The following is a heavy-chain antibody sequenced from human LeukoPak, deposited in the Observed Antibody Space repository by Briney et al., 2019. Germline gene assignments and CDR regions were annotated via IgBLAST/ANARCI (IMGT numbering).Heavy chain of an antibody. CDR1: GFTFSDYY. CDR3: ARGARMVLADLGCRYYYMDV. D-gene: IGHD3/OR15-3a*01. CDR2: ISSSGSTI. J-gene: IGHJ6*03. Sequence: PGGSLRLSCAASGFTFSDYYMSWIRQAPGKGLEWVSYISSSGSTIYYADSVKGRFTISRDNAKNSLYLQMNSLRAEDTAVYYCARGARMVLADLGCRYYYMDVWGKGTTVTVSS. V-gene: IGHV3-11*01.